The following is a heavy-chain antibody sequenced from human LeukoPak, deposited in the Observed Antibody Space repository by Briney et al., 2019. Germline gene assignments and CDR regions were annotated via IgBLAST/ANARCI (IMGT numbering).Heavy chain of an antibody. Sequence: GESLQISCQGSGSSFTSYWIGWVRQLPGKGLVWMGIIYPGDSDTRYSPSFQGQVTISADTSISTAYLQWSSLKASDTAMYYCARPTYYGDYGDYWGQGTLVTVSS. CDR2: IYPGDSDT. D-gene: IGHD4-17*01. V-gene: IGHV5-51*01. J-gene: IGHJ4*02. CDR1: GSSFTSYW. CDR3: ARPTYYGDYGDY.